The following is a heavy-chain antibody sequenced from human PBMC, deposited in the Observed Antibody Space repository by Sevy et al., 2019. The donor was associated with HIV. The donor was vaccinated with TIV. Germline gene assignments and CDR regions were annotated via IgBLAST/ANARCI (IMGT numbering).Heavy chain of an antibody. CDR1: GFTFTTYA. J-gene: IGHJ6*02. V-gene: IGHV3-23*01. CDR2: ISGSGGST. Sequence: GGSLRLSCAASGFTFTTYAMTWVRQAPGKGLQWVSAISGSGGSTYYANSVEGRFTISRDNSKSTLYLQMNSLTPEDTAGYYCAKRYRGTMAPHYCNYGLDVWGQGTTVTVSS. CDR3: AKRYRGTMAPHYCNYGLDV. D-gene: IGHD5-12*01.